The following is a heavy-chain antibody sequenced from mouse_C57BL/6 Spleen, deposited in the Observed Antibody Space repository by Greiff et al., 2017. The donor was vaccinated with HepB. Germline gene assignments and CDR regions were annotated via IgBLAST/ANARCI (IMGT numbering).Heavy chain of an antibody. D-gene: IGHD2-3*01. V-gene: IGHV1-69*01. CDR3: ARGGLLRGWYFDV. CDR2: IDPSDSYT. CDR1: GYTFTSYW. J-gene: IGHJ1*03. Sequence: VQLQQPGAELVMPGASVKLSCKASGYTFTSYWMHWVKQRPGQGLEWIGEIDPSDSYTNYNQKFKGKSTLTVDKSSSTAYMQLSSLTSEDSAVYYCARGGLLRGWYFDVWGTGTTVTVSS.